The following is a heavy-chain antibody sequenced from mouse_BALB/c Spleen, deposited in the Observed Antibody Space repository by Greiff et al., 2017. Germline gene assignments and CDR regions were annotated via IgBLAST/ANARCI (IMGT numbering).Heavy chain of an antibody. D-gene: IGHD2-3*01. J-gene: IGHJ4*01. CDR2: ISYSGST. V-gene: IGHV3-8*02. CDR3: ARYNDGYYRYAMDY. CDR1: GDSITSGY. Sequence: EVKVEESGPSLVKPSQTLSLTCSVTGDSITSGYWNWIRKFPGNKLEYMGYISYSGSTYYNPSLKSRISITRDTSKNQYYLQLNSVTTEDTATYYCARYNDGYYRYAMDYWGQGTSVTVSS.